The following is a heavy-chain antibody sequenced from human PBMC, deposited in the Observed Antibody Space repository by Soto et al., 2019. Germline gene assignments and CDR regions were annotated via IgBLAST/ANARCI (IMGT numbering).Heavy chain of an antibody. V-gene: IGHV3-48*02. J-gene: IGHJ6*02. CDR2: ISSSSSTI. CDR1: GFTFSSYS. D-gene: IGHD2-15*01. Sequence: EVQLVESGGGLVQPGGSLRLSCAASGFTFSSYSMNWVRQAPGKGLEWVSYISSSSSTIYYADSVKGRFTISRDNVKNSLYLQMNSLRDEDTAVYYCARLAATSLYYYYYGMDVWGQGTTVTVSS. CDR3: ARLAATSLYYYYYGMDV.